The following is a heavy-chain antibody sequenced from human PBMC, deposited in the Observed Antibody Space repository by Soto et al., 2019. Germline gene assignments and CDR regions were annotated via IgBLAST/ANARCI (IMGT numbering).Heavy chain of an antibody. CDR2: ISDRGDTT. CDR1: GFTISSNA. V-gene: IGHV3-23*01. Sequence: PGGSLRLSCAASGFTISSNAMYWVRQAPGKGLEWVSEISDRGDTTHYADSVKGRFTISRDTSKNTLYLQLNALRADDTAVYYCAKDKPGTSSFDYRGQGTLVTVSS. CDR3: AKDKPGTSSFDY. J-gene: IGHJ4*02. D-gene: IGHD1-1*01.